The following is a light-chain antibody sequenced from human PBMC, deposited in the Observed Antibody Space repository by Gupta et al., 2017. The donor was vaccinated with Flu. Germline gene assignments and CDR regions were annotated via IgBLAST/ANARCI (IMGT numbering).Light chain of an antibody. J-gene: IGKJ1*01. CDR2: WAS. Sequence: NCKSSQSILYSSNNKNYLAWYQQKPGQPPKLLIYWASTRESGVPDRFSGSGSGTDFTLTISSLQAEDVAVYYCQQYYSTPPTFGQGTKVEIK. V-gene: IGKV4-1*01. CDR3: QQYYSTPPT. CDR1: QSILYSSNNKNY.